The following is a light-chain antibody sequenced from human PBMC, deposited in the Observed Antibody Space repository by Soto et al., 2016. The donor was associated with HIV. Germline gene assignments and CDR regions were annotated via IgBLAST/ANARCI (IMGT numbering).Light chain of an antibody. CDR2: AAS. CDR3: QQSYSTPRT. J-gene: IGKJ1*01. V-gene: IGKV1-39*01. CDR1: QSIINS. Sequence: DIQMTQSPSSLSASVGDRVTISCRASQSIINSLNWYQQKPGKVPKLLIYAASSLQSGVPSRFSGSGFGTDFTLTISSLQPEDFATYSCQQSYSTPRTFGQGTKVEIK.